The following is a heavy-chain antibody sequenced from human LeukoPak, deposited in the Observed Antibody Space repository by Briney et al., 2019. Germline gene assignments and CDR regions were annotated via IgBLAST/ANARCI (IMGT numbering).Heavy chain of an antibody. CDR3: ARDVGYFRFDY. J-gene: IGHJ4*02. D-gene: IGHD5-18*01. V-gene: IGHV3-7*01. CDR2: VKEDGSDK. CDR1: EFTFSNYW. Sequence: GGSLRLSCAASEFTFSNYWMTWVRQAPGKGLEWVANVKEDGSDKYYVDSVKGRFTISRDNAKNSLYLQMNNLRAEDTAVYYCARDVGYFRFDYWGQGTLVTVSS.